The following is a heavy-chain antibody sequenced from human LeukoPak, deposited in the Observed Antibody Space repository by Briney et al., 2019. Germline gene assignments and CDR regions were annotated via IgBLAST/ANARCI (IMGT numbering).Heavy chain of an antibody. CDR1: GFTFSSYT. Sequence: GGSLRLSCAASGFTFSSYTMHWVRQAPGKGLEWVAVISYDGSNGYYADSVKGRFTISRDNSKNTLYLQMNSLRAEDTAVYYCARDVGWSLDYRGQGTQVTVSS. D-gene: IGHD2-15*01. CDR3: ARDVGWSLDY. CDR2: ISYDGSNG. J-gene: IGHJ4*02. V-gene: IGHV3-30-3*01.